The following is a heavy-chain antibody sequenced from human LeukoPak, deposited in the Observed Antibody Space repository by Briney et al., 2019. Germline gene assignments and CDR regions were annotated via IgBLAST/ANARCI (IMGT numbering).Heavy chain of an antibody. Sequence: GASVKVSCKASGYTFTGYYMHWVRQAPGQGLEWMGWINPNSGGTNYAQKFQGRVTMTRDTSISTAYMELSRLRSDDTAVYYCARDRYSGYDWAGTSDAFDIWGQGTMVTVSS. J-gene: IGHJ3*02. CDR1: GYTFTGYY. V-gene: IGHV1-2*02. CDR3: ARDRYSGYDWAGTSDAFDI. CDR2: INPNSGGT. D-gene: IGHD5-12*01.